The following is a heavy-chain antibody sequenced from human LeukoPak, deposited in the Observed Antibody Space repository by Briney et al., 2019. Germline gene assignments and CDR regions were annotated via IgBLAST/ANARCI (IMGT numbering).Heavy chain of an antibody. CDR2: IYYSGST. Sequence: SETLSLTCTVSGGSLSSYYWSWIRQSPGKGLEWIGYIYYSGSTNYNPSLKSRVTISVDTSKNQFSLKLSSVTAVDTAVYYCARGPVGGATYYDGDAFDIWGQGTMVTVSS. D-gene: IGHD1-26*01. V-gene: IGHV4-59*01. J-gene: IGHJ3*02. CDR3: ARGPVGGATYYDGDAFDI. CDR1: GGSLSSYY.